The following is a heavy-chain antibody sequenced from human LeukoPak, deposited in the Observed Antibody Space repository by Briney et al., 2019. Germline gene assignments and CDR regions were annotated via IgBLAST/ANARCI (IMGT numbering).Heavy chain of an antibody. D-gene: IGHD3-10*01. CDR2: IYYSGST. V-gene: IGHV4-39*01. CDR3: AGITMVRGVIG. J-gene: IGHJ4*02. Sequence: PSETLSLTCTVSGGSISSSSYYWGWIRQPPGKGLEWIGSIYYSGSTYYNPSLKSRVTISVDTSKNQFSLKLSSVTAADTAVYYCAGITMVRGVIGWGQGTLVTVSS. CDR1: GGSISSSSYY.